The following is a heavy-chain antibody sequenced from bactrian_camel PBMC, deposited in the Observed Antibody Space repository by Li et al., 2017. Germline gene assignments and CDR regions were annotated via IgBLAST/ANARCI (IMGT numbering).Heavy chain of an antibody. Sequence: VQLVESGGGSVQAGGSLRLSCAASGITTSSYAMAWFRQAPGKEREAVAAIWPGGRGMLSGGRTMLFADSVKGRFTISQDNGKNTVDLQMNSLKPEDTARYYCAKGVFAHADGTGHRIRGQGTQVTVS. V-gene: IGHV3-3*01. J-gene: IGHJ4*01. D-gene: IGHD3*01. CDR2: IWPGGRGMLSGGRTM. CDR1: GITTSSYA.